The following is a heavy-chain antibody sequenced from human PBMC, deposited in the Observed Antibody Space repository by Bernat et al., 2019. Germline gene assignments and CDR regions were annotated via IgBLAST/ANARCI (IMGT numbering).Heavy chain of an antibody. CDR1: GYTFTGYY. J-gene: IGHJ4*02. V-gene: IGHV1-2*04. D-gene: IGHD3-22*01. CDR2: INPNSGGT. CDR3: ARGLPDAYYDDSSGFFDY. Sequence: QVQLVQSGAEVKKPGASVKVSCKASGYTFTGYYMHWVRQAPGQGLEWMGWINPNSGGTNYAQKFQGWVTMTRDTSISTAYMELSRLRSDDTAVYYCARGLPDAYYDDSSGFFDYWGQGTLVTVSS.